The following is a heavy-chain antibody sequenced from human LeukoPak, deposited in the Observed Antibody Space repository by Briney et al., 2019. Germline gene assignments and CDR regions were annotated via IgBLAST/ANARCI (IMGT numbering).Heavy chain of an antibody. CDR2: IDWDDDK. V-gene: IGHV2-70*11. CDR3: ARETSGYSSGWYAYYFDY. Sequence: SGPALVKPTQPLTLTCTFSGFSLSTSGMCVSWIRQPPGKALEWLARIDWDDDKYYSTSLKTRLTISKDTSKNQVVLTMTNMDPVDTATYYCARETSGYSSGWYAYYFDYWGQGTLVTVSS. J-gene: IGHJ4*02. D-gene: IGHD6-19*01. CDR1: GFSLSTSGMC.